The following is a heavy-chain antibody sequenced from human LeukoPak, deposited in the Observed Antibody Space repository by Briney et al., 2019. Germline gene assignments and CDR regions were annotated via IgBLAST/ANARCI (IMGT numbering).Heavy chain of an antibody. V-gene: IGHV3-23*01. CDR1: GFTFSTNG. Sequence: GGSLRLSCVASGFTFSTNGMTWVRRAPGKGPEWVSTIRGFGFGGSTHYADSVKGRFTISRDNSKNTLYLQMDSLRAEDTALYYCAKDRYGDDELFWAQGTLVTVSS. CDR3: AKDRYGDDELF. D-gene: IGHD4-17*01. J-gene: IGHJ4*02. CDR2: IRGFGFGGST.